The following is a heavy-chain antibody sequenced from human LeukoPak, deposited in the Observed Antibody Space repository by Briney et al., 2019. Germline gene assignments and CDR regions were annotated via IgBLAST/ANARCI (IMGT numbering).Heavy chain of an antibody. CDR1: GGSFSGYY. CDR2: INHSGST. Sequence: SSETLSLTCAVYGGSFSGYYWSWIRQPPGKGLEWIGEINHSGSTNYNPSLKSRVTISVDTSKNQFSLKLSSVTAADTAVYYCARAYNWNYANYYYYMDVWGKGTTVTVSS. CDR3: ARAYNWNYANYYYYMDV. J-gene: IGHJ6*03. D-gene: IGHD1-7*01. V-gene: IGHV4-34*01.